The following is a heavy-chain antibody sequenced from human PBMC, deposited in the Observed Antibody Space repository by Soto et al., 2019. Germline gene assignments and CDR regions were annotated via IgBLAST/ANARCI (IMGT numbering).Heavy chain of an antibody. V-gene: IGHV4-30-2*01. CDR1: GASITRVVSS. CDR3: SSRVTDAPT. CDR2: IYHSGST. J-gene: IGHJ5*02. D-gene: IGHD3-10*01. Sequence: LSSTCAFPGASITRVVSSWTWIRQPPGKGLEWIGYIYHSGSTYYNPSLKSRVTISVDRSKNQFSLKLSSVTAAETAVHYCSSRVTDAPTWGQGTLVTVSS.